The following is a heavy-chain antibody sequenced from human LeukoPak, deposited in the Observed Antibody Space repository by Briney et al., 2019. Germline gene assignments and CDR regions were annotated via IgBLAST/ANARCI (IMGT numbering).Heavy chain of an antibody. D-gene: IGHD3-10*01. CDR3: AKDQFWFGESNAFDY. Sequence: GGSLRLSCAASGFTFSSYGMSWVRQAPGKGLEWVSYISSSGSTIYYADSVKGRFTISRDNAKNSLYLQMNSLRAEDTAVYYCAKDQFWFGESNAFDYWGQGTLVTVSS. J-gene: IGHJ4*02. CDR2: ISSSGSTI. V-gene: IGHV3-48*04. CDR1: GFTFSSYG.